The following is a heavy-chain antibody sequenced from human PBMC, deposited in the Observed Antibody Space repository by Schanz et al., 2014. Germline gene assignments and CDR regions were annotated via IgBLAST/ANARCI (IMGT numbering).Heavy chain of an antibody. CDR2: VYMSAAST. V-gene: IGHV3-23*04. CDR3: ARDEGRDGYNLAFDV. Sequence: EVQLVESGGNLVQPGGSLSLSCAASGFTFSSYSMSWVRQAPGKGLEWVSTVYMSAASTRYADSVKGRFIISRDSSKNTLFLQMNSLRPEDTALYFCARDEGRDGYNLAFDVWGQGTLVTVSS. J-gene: IGHJ3*01. D-gene: IGHD5-12*01. CDR1: GFTFSSYS.